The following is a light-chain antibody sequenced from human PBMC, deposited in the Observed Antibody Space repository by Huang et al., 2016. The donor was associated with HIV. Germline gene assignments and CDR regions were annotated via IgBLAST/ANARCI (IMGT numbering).Light chain of an antibody. J-gene: IGKJ1*01. Sequence: EIVLTQSPATLSLSPGEGATLSCRASQSIGSYLDWYQQSPGQAPRLLIYDASIKATGIPARFSGRGSWTDFTLTISSLEPEDLAVYYCQQRNNWPPWTFGQGTKVELK. V-gene: IGKV3-11*01. CDR3: QQRNNWPPWT. CDR2: DAS. CDR1: QSIGSY.